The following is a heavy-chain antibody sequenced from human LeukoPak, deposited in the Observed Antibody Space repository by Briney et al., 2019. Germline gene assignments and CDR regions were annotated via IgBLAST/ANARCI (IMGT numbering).Heavy chain of an antibody. CDR1: GGSISSYY. CDR2: IYYNGNT. J-gene: IGHJ3*02. D-gene: IGHD3-22*01. V-gene: IGHV4-59*01. CDR3: ARLYYYDSSGQNAFDI. Sequence: SETLSLTCTVSGGSISSYYWSWIRQPPGKGLEWIGYIYYNGNTNYNPSLKSRVTISVDTSKNQFSLNLSSVTAADTAVYYCARLYYYDSSGQNAFDIWGQGTMVTVSS.